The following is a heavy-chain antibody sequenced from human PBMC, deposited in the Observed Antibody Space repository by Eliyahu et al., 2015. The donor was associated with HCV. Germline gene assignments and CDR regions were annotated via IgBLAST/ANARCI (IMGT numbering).Heavy chain of an antibody. CDR1: GGXIXSSTYY. CDR2: MYYSGST. CDR3: ARAVGGLTNFGY. V-gene: IGHV4-39*01. Sequence: QLQLQESGPGLVKPSXTLSLXCSVSGGXIXSSTYYXGWIRQPPGKGLEWXGSMYYSGSTYYNPXLKSRVTLSVDTPKNQFSXNLTSVTAADTAVYYCARAVGGLTNFGYWGQGTLLTVSS. J-gene: IGHJ4*02. D-gene: IGHD2-8*02.